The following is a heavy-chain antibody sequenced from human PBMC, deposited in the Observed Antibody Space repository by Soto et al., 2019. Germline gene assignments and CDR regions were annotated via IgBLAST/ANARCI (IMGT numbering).Heavy chain of an antibody. D-gene: IGHD5-18*01. Sequence: QVQLQQWGAGLLKPSETLSLTCAVYGGSFSGYYWSWIRQPPGKGLEWIGEINHSGSTNYNPSLKSRVTISVDTSKNQFSLKLSSVTAADTAVYYCASGYSYGILGTYYYYGMDVWGQGTTVTVSS. J-gene: IGHJ6*02. CDR2: INHSGST. V-gene: IGHV4-34*01. CDR1: GGSFSGYY. CDR3: ASGYSYGILGTYYYYGMDV.